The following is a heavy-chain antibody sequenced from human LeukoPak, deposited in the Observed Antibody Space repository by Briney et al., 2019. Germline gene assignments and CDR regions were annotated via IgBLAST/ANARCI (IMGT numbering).Heavy chain of an antibody. Sequence: ASVKVSCKACGYTFTGYYMHWVRQAPGQGLEWMGWINPNSGGTNYAQKFQGRVTMTRDTSISTAYMELSRLRSDDTAVYYCARVGLRWELLNYFDYWGQGTLVTVSS. D-gene: IGHD1-26*01. CDR2: INPNSGGT. V-gene: IGHV1-2*02. CDR1: GYTFTGYY. CDR3: ARVGLRWELLNYFDY. J-gene: IGHJ4*02.